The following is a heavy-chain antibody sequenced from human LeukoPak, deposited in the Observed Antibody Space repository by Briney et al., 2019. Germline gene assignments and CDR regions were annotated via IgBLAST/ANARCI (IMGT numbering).Heavy chain of an antibody. Sequence: PGRSLRLSCAASGFTFSSYAMHWVRQAPGKGLEWVAVISYDGSNKYYADSVKGRFTISRDNSKSTLYLQMNSLRAEDTAVYYCASDGSSGWDYYYYGMDVWGQGTTVTVSS. CDR2: ISYDGSNK. CDR3: ASDGSSGWDYYYYGMDV. V-gene: IGHV3-30-3*01. D-gene: IGHD6-19*01. CDR1: GFTFSSYA. J-gene: IGHJ6*02.